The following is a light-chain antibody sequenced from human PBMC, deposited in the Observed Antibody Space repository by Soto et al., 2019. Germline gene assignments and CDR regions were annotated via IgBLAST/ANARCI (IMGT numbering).Light chain of an antibody. Sequence: QSVLTQSPSASGTPGQRVAISCSGGSSDIGSNPVNWYLHLPGAAPKLLIYRDNQRPSGVPDRFSGSKSGTSASLTISGLESEDEADYFCSAWDDSIYGPVFGGGTQLTVL. CDR3: SAWDDSIYGPV. CDR2: RDN. V-gene: IGLV1-44*01. CDR1: SSDIGSNP. J-gene: IGLJ2*01.